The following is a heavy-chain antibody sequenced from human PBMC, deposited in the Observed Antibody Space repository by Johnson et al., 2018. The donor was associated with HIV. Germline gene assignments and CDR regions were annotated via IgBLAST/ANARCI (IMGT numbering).Heavy chain of an antibody. J-gene: IGHJ3*02. CDR3: ARESLEFWSRGAFDI. Sequence: VQLVESGGGLVQPGGSLRLSCAASGFTFSSYAMSWVRQAPGKGLEWVSAISGSGGSTYYADSVKGRFTISRDTSKNTLFLEMNSLKAEDTAVYYCARESLEFWSRGAFDIWGQGTMVTVSS. V-gene: IGHV3-23*04. CDR2: ISGSGGST. D-gene: IGHD3-10*01. CDR1: GFTFSSYA.